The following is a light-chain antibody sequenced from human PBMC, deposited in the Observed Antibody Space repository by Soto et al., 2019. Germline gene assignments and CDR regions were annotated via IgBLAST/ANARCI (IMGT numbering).Light chain of an antibody. CDR3: LQHNTYPHT. J-gene: IGKJ2*01. CDR2: AAS. Sequence: DTQMTQSPSAMSVSVGDRVTITCRASRDITNYVAWFQQKPGQVPKRLIYAASSLHRGVPSRFSGSGSGTEFTLTISSLQPEDFATYYCLQHNTYPHTFGQGTKLEIK. V-gene: IGKV1-17*03. CDR1: RDITNY.